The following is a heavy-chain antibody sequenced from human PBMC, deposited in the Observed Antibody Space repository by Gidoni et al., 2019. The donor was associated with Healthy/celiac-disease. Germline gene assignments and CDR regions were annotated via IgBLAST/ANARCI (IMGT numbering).Heavy chain of an antibody. CDR1: GFPFSSYA. D-gene: IGHD3-3*01. J-gene: IGHJ6*02. V-gene: IGHV3-23*01. Sequence: EVQLLESGGGLVQPGGSLRLSCAASGFPFSSYAMSWVRQAPGKGLEWVSAISGSGGSTYYADSVKGRFTISRDNSKNTLYLQMNSLRAEDTAVYYCASCLEWLLRHSYYYYYGMDVWGQGTTVTVSS. CDR2: ISGSGGST. CDR3: ASCLEWLLRHSYYYYYGMDV.